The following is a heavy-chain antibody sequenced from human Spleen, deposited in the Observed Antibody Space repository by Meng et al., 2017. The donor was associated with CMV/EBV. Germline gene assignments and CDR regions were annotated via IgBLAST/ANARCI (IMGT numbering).Heavy chain of an antibody. D-gene: IGHD6-19*01. CDR1: GFTVSSNY. V-gene: IGHV3-53*01. Sequence: ETLSLTCAASGFTVSSNYMSWVRQAPGKGLEWVSVIYSGGSTYYADSVKGRFTISRDNSKNTLYLQMNSLRAEDTAVYYCARYSSGWYKVFDYWGQGTLVTVSS. CDR3: ARYSSGWYKVFDY. CDR2: IYSGGST. J-gene: IGHJ4*02.